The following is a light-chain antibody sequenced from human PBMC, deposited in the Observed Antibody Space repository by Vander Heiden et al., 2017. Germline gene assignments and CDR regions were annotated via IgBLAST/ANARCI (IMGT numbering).Light chain of an antibody. CDR1: QSVLSSSNNKNY. Sequence: DIVMTQSPDSLAVSLGERATIYCTSSQSVLSSSNNKNYLTWFQQKPGQPPKLLIYWASTRDSGIPDRFSGSGSGTDFTLTISSLEAEDVAVYYCQQYYNIPHTFGQGTKVEIK. CDR2: WAS. V-gene: IGKV4-1*01. CDR3: QQYYNIPHT. J-gene: IGKJ1*01.